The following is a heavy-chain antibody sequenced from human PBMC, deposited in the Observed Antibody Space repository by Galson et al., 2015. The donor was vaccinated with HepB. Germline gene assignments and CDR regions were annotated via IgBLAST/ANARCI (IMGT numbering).Heavy chain of an antibody. V-gene: IGHV4-59*08. D-gene: IGHD2-8*01. CDR2: VYYSGST. Sequence: LTCTVSGGSISSYYWSWIRQPPGKGLEWIGYVYYSGSTNYNPSLKSRVTISVDTSKNQFSLNLNSVTAADTAVYYCARQKGTKIPFDYWGQGALVTVSS. J-gene: IGHJ4*02. CDR1: GGSISSYY. CDR3: ARQKGTKIPFDY.